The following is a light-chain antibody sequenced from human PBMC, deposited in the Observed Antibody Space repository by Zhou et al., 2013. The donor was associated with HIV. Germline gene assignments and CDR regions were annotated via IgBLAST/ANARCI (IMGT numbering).Light chain of an antibody. V-gene: IGKV3-20*01. Sequence: EIVMTQSPATLSVSPGERATLSCRASQSIRNSLAWYQQKPGQAPRLLIYRASSRATGIPDRFSGSGSGTDFTLTISRLEPEDFAVYYCQQYGSAPFTFGPGTKVDIK. CDR3: QQYGSAPFT. CDR2: RAS. CDR1: QSIRNS. J-gene: IGKJ3*01.